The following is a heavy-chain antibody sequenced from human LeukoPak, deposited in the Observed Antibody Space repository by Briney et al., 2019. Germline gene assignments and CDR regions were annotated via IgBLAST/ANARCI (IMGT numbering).Heavy chain of an antibody. Sequence: PSETLSLTCAVSGGSISSSNWWSWVRQPPGKGLEWIGEIYHSGSTNYNPSLKSRVTTSVDKSKNQFSLKLSFVTAADTAVYYCARDPYCSSTSCSWGGDYWGQGTLVTVSS. CDR2: IYHSGST. V-gene: IGHV4-4*02. J-gene: IGHJ4*02. CDR3: ARDPYCSSTSCSWGGDY. D-gene: IGHD2-2*01. CDR1: GGSISSSNW.